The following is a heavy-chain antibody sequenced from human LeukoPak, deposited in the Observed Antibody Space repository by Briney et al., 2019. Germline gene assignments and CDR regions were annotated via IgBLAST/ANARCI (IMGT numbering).Heavy chain of an antibody. J-gene: IGHJ6*03. CDR3: ARDSSDLYYMDV. Sequence: GGSLRLSCAASGFTFSGYSMNWVRQAPGKGLEWISCISSSSSNINYAESVKGRFTMSSDNAKNSLYLQMNSLRVEDTAVYYFARDSSDLYYMDVCGKGAPLTVSS. CDR1: GFTFSGYS. V-gene: IGHV3-21*01. CDR2: ISSSSSNI.